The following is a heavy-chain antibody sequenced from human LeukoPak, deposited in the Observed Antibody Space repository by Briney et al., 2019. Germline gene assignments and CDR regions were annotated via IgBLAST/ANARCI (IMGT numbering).Heavy chain of an antibody. Sequence: GGSLRLSCAASGFTFSSYGMHWDRQAPGKGLEWVAVIWYDGSNKYYADSVKGRFTISRDNSKNTLSLQMNSLRAEDTAVYYCARSSHGFSWGQGTLVTVSS. D-gene: IGHD3-10*01. CDR1: GFTFSSYG. J-gene: IGHJ5*02. CDR2: IWYDGSNK. CDR3: ARSSHGFS. V-gene: IGHV3-33*01.